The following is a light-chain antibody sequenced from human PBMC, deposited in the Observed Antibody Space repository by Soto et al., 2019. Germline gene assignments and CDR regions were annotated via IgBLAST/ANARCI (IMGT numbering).Light chain of an antibody. CDR2: EVS. V-gene: IGLV2-14*01. CDR3: SSYTTNNSPHA. CDR1: SSDVGGFNY. Sequence: QSALTQPASVSGTPGQSITISCTGTSSDVGGFNYVSWYQQYPGKAPKLIIYEVSNRPSGVSSRFSGSKSGNTASLTISGLQAEDEADYYCSSYTTNNSPHAFGAGTKVTVL. J-gene: IGLJ1*01.